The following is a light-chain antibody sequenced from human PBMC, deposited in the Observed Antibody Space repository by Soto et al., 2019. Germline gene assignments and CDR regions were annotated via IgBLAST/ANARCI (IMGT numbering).Light chain of an antibody. J-gene: IGLJ1*01. CDR1: SSNIGSNY. V-gene: IGLV1-47*01. Sequence: QSVLTQPPSASGTPGQRVTISCSGSSSNIGSNYVYWYQQLPGTAPNLLIYRNNQRPSGVPDRFSGSKSGTSASLAISGLRSEDEADYYCAAWDDSLSGQVFGTGTQLTVL. CDR3: AAWDDSLSGQV. CDR2: RNN.